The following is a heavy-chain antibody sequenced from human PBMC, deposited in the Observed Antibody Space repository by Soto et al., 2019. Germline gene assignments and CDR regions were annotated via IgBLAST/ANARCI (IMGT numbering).Heavy chain of an antibody. V-gene: IGHV4-59*01. CDR2: IYDSGST. CDR3: AAPPRY. CDR1: GGSISSYY. J-gene: IGHJ4*02. Sequence: SETLSLTCTVSGGSISSYYWSWIRQPPGKGLKWIGYIYDSGSTDYNPSLKSRVTISVDTSKNQFSLKLTSVTAADTAVYYCAAPPRYWGQGTLVTVS. D-gene: IGHD6-6*01.